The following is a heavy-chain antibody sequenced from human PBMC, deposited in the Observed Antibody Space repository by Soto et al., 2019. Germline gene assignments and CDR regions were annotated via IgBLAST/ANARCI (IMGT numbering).Heavy chain of an antibody. Sequence: SVKVSCKASGGTFSSYAISWVRQAPGQGLEWMGGIIPIFGTANYAQKFQGRVTITRTASMSTAYMELSSLRSEDTAVYYCARRLSSGSYYAAFDIWGQGTMVTVSS. CDR3: ARRLSSGSYYAAFDI. V-gene: IGHV1-69*05. J-gene: IGHJ3*02. CDR2: IIPIFGTA. CDR1: GGTFSSYA. D-gene: IGHD1-26*01.